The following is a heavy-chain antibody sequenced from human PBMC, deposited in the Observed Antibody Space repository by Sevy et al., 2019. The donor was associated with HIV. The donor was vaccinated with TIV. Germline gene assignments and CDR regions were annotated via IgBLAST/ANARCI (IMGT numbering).Heavy chain of an antibody. V-gene: IGHV3-33*01. J-gene: IGHJ6*02. CDR2: TRYDEGRKK. Sequence: GGSLRLSCAASGFSFSKYGMHWVRQAPGKGLEWVEATRYDEGRKKYYPDSVKGRFTISRDNFKNTLYLQMNGLRVEDTAVYYCARIASITETTYYFYGMDVWGQGTTVTVSS. D-gene: IGHD1-1*01. CDR3: ARIASITETTYYFYGMDV. CDR1: GFSFSKYG.